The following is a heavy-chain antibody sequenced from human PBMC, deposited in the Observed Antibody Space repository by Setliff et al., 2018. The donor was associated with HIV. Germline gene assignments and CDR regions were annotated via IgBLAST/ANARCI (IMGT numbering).Heavy chain of an antibody. Sequence: SETLSLTCAVSGYSISSGYYWGWIRQPPGKGLEWIGRVSSRGDTNYNPSLKSRVTMSVDTSKNQFSLKLTSVTASDTAVYYCASDISPDDGYNRLHYFDYWGQGTLVTVSS. D-gene: IGHD5-12*01. CDR2: VSSRGDT. J-gene: IGHJ4*02. CDR3: ASDISPDDGYNRLHYFDY. CDR1: GYSISSGYY. V-gene: IGHV4-38-2*01.